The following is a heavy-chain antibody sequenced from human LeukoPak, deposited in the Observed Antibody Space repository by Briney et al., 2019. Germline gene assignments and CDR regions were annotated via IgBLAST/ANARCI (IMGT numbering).Heavy chain of an antibody. CDR3: TEGYDSSDSSGY. CDR1: GGTFSSYA. D-gene: IGHD3-22*01. CDR2: IIPIFGTA. J-gene: IGHJ4*02. Sequence: SVKVSCKASGGTFSSYAISWVRQAPGQGLEWMGGIIPIFGTANYAQKFQGRVTITADESTSTAYMELSSLRSEDTAVYYCTEGYDSSDSSGYWGQGTLVTVSP. V-gene: IGHV1-69*13.